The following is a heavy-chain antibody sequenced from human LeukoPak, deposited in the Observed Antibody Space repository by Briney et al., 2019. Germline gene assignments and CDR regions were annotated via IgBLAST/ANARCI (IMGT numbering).Heavy chain of an antibody. Sequence: PGGSLRLSCEASGFSLRNYDTYWVRLAPGKGLEWLALISDDGSHKYYTDSVKGRFTISRDNSKNTVFLQMDILRPEDTSVYYCAKDLRENVVLPETHGHWGMDLWGQGTTVTVSS. D-gene: IGHD2/OR15-2a*01. CDR3: AKDLRENVVLPETHGHWGMDL. CDR1: GFSLRNYD. V-gene: IGHV3-30*18. J-gene: IGHJ6*02. CDR2: ISDDGSHK.